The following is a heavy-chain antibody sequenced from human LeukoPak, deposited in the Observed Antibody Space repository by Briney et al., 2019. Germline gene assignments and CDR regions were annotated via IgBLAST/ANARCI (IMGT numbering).Heavy chain of an antibody. CDR1: GLTFSGHW. V-gene: IGHV3-74*03. CDR3: VRDETLWTLDW. Sequence: PGGSLRLSCTASGLTFSGHWIHWVRQAPGMGLVWVSRINERGTDSMYAESVKGRFTISRDNAKNTVYLQMNSLRAEDTAVYYCVRDETLWTLDWWGQGTLVSVSS. J-gene: IGHJ4*02. D-gene: IGHD1-1*01. CDR2: INERGTDS.